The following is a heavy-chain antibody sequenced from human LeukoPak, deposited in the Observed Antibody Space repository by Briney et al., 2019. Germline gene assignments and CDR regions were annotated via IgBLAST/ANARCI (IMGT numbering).Heavy chain of an antibody. CDR2: IYTSGST. CDR3: ARDPDYYDSSGYYSEPDY. J-gene: IGHJ4*02. V-gene: IGHV4-4*07. D-gene: IGHD3-22*01. CDR1: GGSISSYY. Sequence: SETLSLTCTVSGGSISSYYWSWLRQPAGKGLEWIGRIYTSGSTNYNPSLTSRVTMSVDTSKNQFSLKLSSVTAADTAVYYCARDPDYYDSSGYYSEPDYWGQGTLVTVSS.